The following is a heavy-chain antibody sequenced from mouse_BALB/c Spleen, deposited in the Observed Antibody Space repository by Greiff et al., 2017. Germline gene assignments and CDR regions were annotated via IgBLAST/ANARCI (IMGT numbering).Heavy chain of an antibody. V-gene: IGHV5-4*02. Sequence: EVKVVESGGGLVKPGGSLKLSCAASGFTFSDYYMYWVRQTPEKRLEWVATISDGGSYTYYPDSVKGRFTISRDNAKNNLYLQMSSLKAEDTAMYYCAREGPLFDYWGQGTTLTVSS. CDR1: GFTFSDYY. J-gene: IGHJ2*01. CDR3: AREGPLFDY. CDR2: ISDGGSYT. D-gene: IGHD3-3*01.